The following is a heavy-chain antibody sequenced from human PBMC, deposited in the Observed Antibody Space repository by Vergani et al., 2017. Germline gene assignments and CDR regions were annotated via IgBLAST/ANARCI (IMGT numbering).Heavy chain of an antibody. D-gene: IGHD5/OR15-5a*01. Sequence: QVQLQESCPGLVKPSETLSLTCTVSGYSISSGYYWGWIRQPPGKGLEWIGNIYHSGSTYYYPSLKSRVTISVDTSKNQFSLQLSSVTAADTAVYYCARGQVGRATCPAIDYWGQGTLVTVSS. CDR3: ARGQVGRATCPAIDY. CDR1: GYSISSGYY. CDR2: IYHSGST. J-gene: IGHJ4*02. V-gene: IGHV4-38-2*02.